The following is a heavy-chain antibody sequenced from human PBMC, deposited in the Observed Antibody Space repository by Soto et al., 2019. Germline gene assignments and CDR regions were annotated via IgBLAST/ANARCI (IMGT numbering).Heavy chain of an antibody. V-gene: IGHV3-23*01. CDR1: GFTFSSYA. Sequence: PGGSLRLSCAASGFTFSSYAMSWVRQAPGKGLEWVSAISGSGGSTYYADTVKRRFTISRDNSKNTLYLQMNSLRAEDTSVYYCAKTRSAPVCLLEYCSSTSLLFDYWGQGTLVTVSS. J-gene: IGHJ4*02. CDR2: ISGSGGST. D-gene: IGHD2-2*01. CDR3: AKTRSAPVCLLEYCSSTSLLFDY.